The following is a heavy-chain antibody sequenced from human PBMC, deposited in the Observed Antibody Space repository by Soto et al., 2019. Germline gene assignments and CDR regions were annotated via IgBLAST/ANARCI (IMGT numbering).Heavy chain of an antibody. D-gene: IGHD3-22*01. CDR1: GGPISSGGYY. Sequence: ASGTLSLTRTFSGGPISSGGYYWGWVRPHPGKGLEWIGYIYYSGSTYYNPSLKSRVTISVDTSKNQFSLKLSSVTAADTAVYYCARGFAPTYYYDSSGYPFDYWGQGTLVTVSS. CDR3: ARGFAPTYYYDSSGYPFDY. CDR2: IYYSGST. V-gene: IGHV4-31*03. J-gene: IGHJ4*02.